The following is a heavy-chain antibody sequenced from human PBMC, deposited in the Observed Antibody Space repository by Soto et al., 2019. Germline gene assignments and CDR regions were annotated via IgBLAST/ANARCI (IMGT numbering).Heavy chain of an antibody. D-gene: IGHD2-2*01. Sequence: EGRLVESGGGLVQPGGSLRLSCAASGFSFSRYWMSWVRQAPGKGLEWVANITQDGSEKEYVDSVKGRFTISRDNAKNSLSFAKNSLRVEDTAVYYCTWEMPSSYGMDVWGQCATVPVSS. CDR1: GFSFSRYW. J-gene: IGHJ6*02. CDR2: ITQDGSEK. V-gene: IGHV3-7*01. CDR3: TWEMPSSYGMDV.